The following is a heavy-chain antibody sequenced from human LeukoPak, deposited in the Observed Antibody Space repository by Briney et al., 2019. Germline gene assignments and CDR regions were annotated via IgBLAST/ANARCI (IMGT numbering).Heavy chain of an antibody. D-gene: IGHD1-26*01. CDR3: ARVVGATSFDY. CDR1: GLTFSSYA. V-gene: IGHV3-23*01. J-gene: IGHJ4*02. Sequence: PGGSLRLSCAASGLTFSSYAMNWVRQAPEKGLEWVSGISDSGLNTYYADSVKGRFTISRDNSKNTLYLQMNSLRAEDTAVYCCARVVGATSFDYWGQGTLVTVSS. CDR2: ISDSGLNT.